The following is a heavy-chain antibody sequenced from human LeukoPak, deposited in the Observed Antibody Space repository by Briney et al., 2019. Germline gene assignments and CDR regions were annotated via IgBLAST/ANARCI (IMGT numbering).Heavy chain of an antibody. CDR2: ISGSGGST. V-gene: IGHV3-23*01. CDR1: GFTFSSYA. D-gene: IGHD6-13*01. J-gene: IGHJ4*02. Sequence: GGSLRLSCAASGFTFSSYAMSWVRQAPGKGLEWVSAISGSGGSTYYADSVKGRFTISRDNPKNTLYLQMNSLRAEDTAVYYCACIAAAGDYFDYWGQGTLVTVSS. CDR3: ACIAAAGDYFDY.